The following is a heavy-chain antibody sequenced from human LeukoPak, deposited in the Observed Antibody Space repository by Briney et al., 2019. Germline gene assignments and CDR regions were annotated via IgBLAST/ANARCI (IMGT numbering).Heavy chain of an antibody. Sequence: GGSLRLSCAASGFTISSYSMNWVRQAPGKGLEWVSSISSSSSYIYYADSVKGRFTISRDNAKNSLYLQMNSLRAEDTAVYYCAREGYYDSSGYYRDAFDIWGQGTMVTVSS. CDR3: AREGYYDSSGYYRDAFDI. CDR2: ISSSSSYI. D-gene: IGHD3-22*01. J-gene: IGHJ3*02. V-gene: IGHV3-21*01. CDR1: GFTISSYS.